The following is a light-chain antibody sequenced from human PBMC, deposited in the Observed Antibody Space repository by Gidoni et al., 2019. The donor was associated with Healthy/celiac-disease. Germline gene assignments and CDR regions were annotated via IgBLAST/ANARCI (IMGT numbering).Light chain of an antibody. CDR1: QSVLYSSNNKNY. CDR2: WAS. Sequence: DIVMTQSPDSLAVSLGESATINCKSSQSVLYSSNNKNYLAWYQQKPGQPPKLLIYWASTRESGVPDRFSGSGSGTDFTLTISSLQAEDVAVYYGQQYYSTPWTFGQGTKVEIK. J-gene: IGKJ1*01. V-gene: IGKV4-1*01. CDR3: QQYYSTPWT.